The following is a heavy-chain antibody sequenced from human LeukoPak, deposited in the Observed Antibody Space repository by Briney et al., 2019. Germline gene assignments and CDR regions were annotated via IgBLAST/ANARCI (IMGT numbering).Heavy chain of an antibody. CDR3: ASQIQAAGTFDY. D-gene: IGHD6-13*01. V-gene: IGHV5-51*07. Sequence: GESLKISCKGTGYSFTSYWMGWVHQMPGKGLEWMGIIYPGDSDTRYSPSFQGQVTISADRSISTAYLQWNSLKASDTAMYYCASQIQAAGTFDYWGQGTLVTVAS. J-gene: IGHJ4*02. CDR2: IYPGDSDT. CDR1: GYSFTSYW.